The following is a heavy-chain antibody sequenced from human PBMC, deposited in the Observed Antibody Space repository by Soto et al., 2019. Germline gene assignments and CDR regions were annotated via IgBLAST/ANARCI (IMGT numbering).Heavy chain of an antibody. Sequence: SETLSLTCTVSGDSISSGGYYWSWIRQHPGKGLEWIGYIYYSGSTYYNPSLKSRVTISVDTSKNQFSLKLSSVTAADTAVYYCASISYYDFWSGYRWGYFDYWGQGTLVTVSS. CDR1: GDSISSGGYY. CDR2: IYYSGST. D-gene: IGHD3-3*01. CDR3: ASISYYDFWSGYRWGYFDY. J-gene: IGHJ4*02. V-gene: IGHV4-31*03.